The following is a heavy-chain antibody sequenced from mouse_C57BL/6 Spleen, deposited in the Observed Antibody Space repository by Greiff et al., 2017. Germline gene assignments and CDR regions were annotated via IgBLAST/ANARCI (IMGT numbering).Heavy chain of an antibody. V-gene: IGHV1-59*01. Sequence: VQLQQSGAELVRPGTSVKLSCKASGYTFTSYWMHWVKQRPGQGLEWIGVIDPSDSYTNYNQKFKGKATLTVDTSSSTAYMQLSSLTSEDSAVYYCEKLRRGGAMDYWGQGTSVTVAS. J-gene: IGHJ4*01. CDR3: EKLRRGGAMDY. CDR2: IDPSDSYT. CDR1: GYTFTSYW. D-gene: IGHD2-4*01.